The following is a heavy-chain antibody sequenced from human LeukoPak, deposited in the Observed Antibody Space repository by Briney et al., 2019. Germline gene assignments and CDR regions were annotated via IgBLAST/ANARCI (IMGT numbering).Heavy chain of an antibody. CDR2: IYYSGST. V-gene: IGHV4-59*01. J-gene: IGHJ4*02. Sequence: SETLSLTCTVSGGSISSYYWSWIRQPPGKGLECIGYIYYSGSTKYNHYLKSRVTISVDTSKNQFSLRLSSVTAEDTAVYYCARVMGSSPLLNFDYWGQGTLVTVSS. CDR1: GGSISSYY. CDR3: ARVMGSSPLLNFDY. D-gene: IGHD6-6*01.